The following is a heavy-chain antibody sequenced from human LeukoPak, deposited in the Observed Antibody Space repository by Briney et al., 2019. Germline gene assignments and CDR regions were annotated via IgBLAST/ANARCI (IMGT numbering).Heavy chain of an antibody. Sequence: PGGSLRPSCAAPAFTFSNYWMSWVRQAPGKGLEWVANIKEDGSEINYVDSVMGRFTISRDNAKNSLYLQMNSLRVDDTAVYYCARDRGYSTLDYWGQGTLVTVSS. J-gene: IGHJ4*02. CDR2: IKEDGSEI. V-gene: IGHV3-7*01. CDR3: ARDRGYSTLDY. D-gene: IGHD4-23*01. CDR1: AFTFSNYW.